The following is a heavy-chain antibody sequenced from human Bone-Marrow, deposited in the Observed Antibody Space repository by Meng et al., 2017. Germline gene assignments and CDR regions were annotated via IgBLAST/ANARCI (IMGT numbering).Heavy chain of an antibody. D-gene: IGHD2-2*01. Sequence: GGSLRLSCAASGFTFSSYEMNWVRQAPGKGLEWVSYISSSGSTIYYADSVKGRFTISRDNTKNSLYLQMNSLRAEDTAVYYCAREANSDIVVVPAAPPLDYWGQGTLVTVSS. CDR2: ISSSGSTI. CDR1: GFTFSSYE. CDR3: AREANSDIVVVPAAPPLDY. J-gene: IGHJ4*02. V-gene: IGHV3-48*03.